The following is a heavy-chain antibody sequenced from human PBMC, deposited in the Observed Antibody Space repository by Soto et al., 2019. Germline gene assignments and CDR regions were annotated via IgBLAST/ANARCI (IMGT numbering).Heavy chain of an antibody. CDR1: GFTFSSYA. J-gene: IGHJ4*02. CDR3: AKVARQWLDDVAYYFDY. CDR2: ISGSGGST. D-gene: IGHD6-19*01. Sequence: GGSLRLSCAASGFTFSSYAMSWVRQAPGKGLEWVSAISGSGGSTYYADSVKGRFTISRDNSKNTLYLQMNSLRAEDTAVYYCAKVARQWLDDVAYYFDYWGQGTLVTVSS. V-gene: IGHV3-23*01.